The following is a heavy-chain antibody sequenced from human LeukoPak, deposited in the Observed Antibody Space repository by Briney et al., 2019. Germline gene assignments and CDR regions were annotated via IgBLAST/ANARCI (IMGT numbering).Heavy chain of an antibody. V-gene: IGHV3-30*18. CDR1: GFTFSSYG. J-gene: IGHJ3*02. CDR2: ISYDGSNK. Sequence: PGRSLRLSCAASGFTFSSYGMHWVRQAPGKGLEWVAVISYDGSNKYYADSAKGRFTISRDNSKNTLYLQMNSLRAEDTAVYYCAKNREWLAQYAFDIWGQGTMVTVSS. D-gene: IGHD5-12*01. CDR3: AKNREWLAQYAFDI.